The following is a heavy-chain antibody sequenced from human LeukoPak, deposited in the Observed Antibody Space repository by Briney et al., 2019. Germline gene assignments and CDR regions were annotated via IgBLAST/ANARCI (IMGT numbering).Heavy chain of an antibody. V-gene: IGHV1-24*01. CDR1: GYTLSDLS. Sequence: ASVKVSCKVSGYTLSDLSTHWVRQAPGKGLEWMGSFALEDGEKVYAQKFQGRVTMTEDTSTDTAYMELSSLRSEDTAVYYCATAFAGNLVDDWGQGTLVTVSS. CDR2: FALEDGEK. J-gene: IGHJ4*02. CDR3: ATAFAGNLVDD. D-gene: IGHD1-14*01.